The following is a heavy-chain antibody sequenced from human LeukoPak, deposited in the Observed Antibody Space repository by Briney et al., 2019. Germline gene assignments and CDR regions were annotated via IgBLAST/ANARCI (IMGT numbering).Heavy chain of an antibody. D-gene: IGHD6-13*01. V-gene: IGHV1-2*02. CDR1: GYTFTGYY. J-gene: IGHJ6*02. Sequence: ASVTVSFTASGYTFTGYYMHWVRQAPGQGLEWMGWINPNSGGTNYAQKFQGRVTMTRDTSISTAYMELSRLRSDDTAVYYCARVGQQLVHYYYYGMDVWGQGTTVTVSS. CDR2: INPNSGGT. CDR3: ARVGQQLVHYYYYGMDV.